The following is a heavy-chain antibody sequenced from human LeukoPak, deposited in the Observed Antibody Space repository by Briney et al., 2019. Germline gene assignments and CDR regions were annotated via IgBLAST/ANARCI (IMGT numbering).Heavy chain of an antibody. Sequence: SETLSLTCAVSGGSISIGGYSWSWIRQPPGKGLEWIGYIYHSGSTYYNPSLKSRVTISVDRSKNQFSLKLSSVTAADTAVYYCARGIVVVPAAPFWFDPWGQGTLVTVSS. CDR2: IYHSGST. D-gene: IGHD2-2*01. J-gene: IGHJ5*02. CDR1: GGSISIGGYS. CDR3: ARGIVVVPAAPFWFDP. V-gene: IGHV4-30-2*01.